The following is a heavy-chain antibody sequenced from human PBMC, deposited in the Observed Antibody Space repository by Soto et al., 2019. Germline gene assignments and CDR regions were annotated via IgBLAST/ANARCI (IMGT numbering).Heavy chain of an antibody. CDR2: MNPNSGNT. Sequence: QVQLVQSGAEGKKPGASVKVSCKASGYTFTSYDINWVRQATGQGLEWMGWMNPNSGNTGYAQKFQGSVNMTRNTSISTAYMELTSLRSEDTAVYYCAREVAARRLDYWGQGTLVTVSS. V-gene: IGHV1-8*01. J-gene: IGHJ4*02. D-gene: IGHD1-26*01. CDR1: GYTFTSYD. CDR3: AREVAARRLDY.